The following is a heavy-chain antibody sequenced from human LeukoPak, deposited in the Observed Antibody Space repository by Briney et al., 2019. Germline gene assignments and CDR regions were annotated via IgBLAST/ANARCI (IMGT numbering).Heavy chain of an antibody. CDR2: ISSSGSTI. CDR3: AGSHSYAFDS. J-gene: IGHJ4*02. Sequence: PGGSLRLSCAASGFTFSSYEMNWVRQAPGKGLEWVSYISSSGSTIYYADSVKGRFTISRDNAKNSLYLQMNSLRAEDTAVYYCAGSHSYAFDSWGQGTLVTVSS. D-gene: IGHD2-21*01. CDR1: GFTFSSYE. V-gene: IGHV3-48*03.